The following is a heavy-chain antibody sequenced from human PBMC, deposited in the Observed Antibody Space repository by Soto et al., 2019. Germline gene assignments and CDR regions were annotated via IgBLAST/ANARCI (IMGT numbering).Heavy chain of an antibody. CDR3: ARVYYDFWSGYFAWFDP. Sequence: QVQLQESGPGLVKPSQTLSLTCTVSGGSISSGGYYWSWIRQHPGKGLEWIGYIYYSGSTYYNPSLKGRVTISVDTSKNPFSLKLSSVTAADTAVYYCARVYYDFWSGYFAWFDPWCQGTRVTVSS. V-gene: IGHV4-31*03. CDR1: GGSISSGGYY. J-gene: IGHJ5*02. CDR2: IYYSGST. D-gene: IGHD3-3*01.